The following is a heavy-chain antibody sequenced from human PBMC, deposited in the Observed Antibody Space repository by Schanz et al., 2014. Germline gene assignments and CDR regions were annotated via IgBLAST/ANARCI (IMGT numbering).Heavy chain of an antibody. Sequence: EVQLVESGGGLVQPGGSLRLSCAASGFTFSNYWMHWVRQAPGKGLVWVSRINGDGSRTAYADSVKGRFTISRDNAKNTLYLQMNNLRAEDTAVYYCVRDSFFAFDYWGQGTLVTVSS. CDR1: GFTFSNYW. D-gene: IGHD3-3*01. CDR3: VRDSFFAFDY. CDR2: INGDGSRT. J-gene: IGHJ4*02. V-gene: IGHV3-74*01.